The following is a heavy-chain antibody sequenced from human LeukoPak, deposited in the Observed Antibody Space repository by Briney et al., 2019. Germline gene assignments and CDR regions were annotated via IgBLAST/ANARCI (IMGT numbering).Heavy chain of an antibody. CDR2: INLSGGRT. CDR3: ARGGSYGYSWFDP. J-gene: IGHJ5*02. CDR1: GYTFTTYY. V-gene: IGHV1-46*01. D-gene: IGHD5-18*01. Sequence: ASVKVSCKASGYTFTTYYIHWVRQAPGQGLEWMGIINLSGGRTSYAQKFQGRVTMTGDTSTNTVYMELSSLKSEDTAVYYCARGGSYGYSWFDPWGQGTLVTVSS.